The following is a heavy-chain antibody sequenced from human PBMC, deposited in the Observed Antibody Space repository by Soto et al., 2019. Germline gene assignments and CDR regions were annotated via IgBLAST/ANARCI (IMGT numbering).Heavy chain of an antibody. CDR3: ATQEVGGSYVYTFDP. Sequence: SETLSLTCSVSGGSISSGDYYWNWIRQPPGKGLEWIGHIYYSGSTYYNSSLKSRVTISLDTSKNQFSLKLSSVTAADTAVYYCATQEVGGSYVYTFDPWGQGTLVTVSS. CDR2: IYYSGST. CDR1: GGSISSGDYY. J-gene: IGHJ5*02. V-gene: IGHV4-30-4*01. D-gene: IGHD1-26*01.